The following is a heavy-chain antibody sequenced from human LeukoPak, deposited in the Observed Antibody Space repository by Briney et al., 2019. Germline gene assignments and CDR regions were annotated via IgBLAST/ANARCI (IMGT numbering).Heavy chain of an antibody. Sequence: GGSLRLSCAASGFTFSDYYMSWIRQAPGKGLEWISYITNSGTTIYYADSVKGRFTISRDNAKNSLYLQMNSLRAEDTAVYYCANPQLGWNYYYYGMDVWGQGTTVTVSS. D-gene: IGHD6-19*01. J-gene: IGHJ6*02. V-gene: IGHV3-11*01. CDR3: ANPQLGWNYYYYGMDV. CDR2: ITNSGTTI. CDR1: GFTFSDYY.